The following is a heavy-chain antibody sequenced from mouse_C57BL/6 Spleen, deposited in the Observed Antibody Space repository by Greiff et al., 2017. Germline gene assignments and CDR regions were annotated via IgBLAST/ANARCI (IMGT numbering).Heavy chain of an antibody. V-gene: IGHV1-82*01. Sequence: VQLQQSGPELVKPGASVKISCKASGYAFSSSWMNWVKQRPGKGLEWIGRIYPGDGDTNYNGKFKGKATLTADKSSSTAYMQLSSLTSEDSAVYLCARTLITTGGYFDVWGTGTTVTVSS. J-gene: IGHJ1*03. CDR1: GYAFSSSW. D-gene: IGHD1-1*01. CDR2: IYPGDGDT. CDR3: ARTLITTGGYFDV.